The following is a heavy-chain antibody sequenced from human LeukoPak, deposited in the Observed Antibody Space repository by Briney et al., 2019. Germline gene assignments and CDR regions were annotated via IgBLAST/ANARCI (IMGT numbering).Heavy chain of an antibody. CDR1: GGSISSYY. CDR3: AREPQQRGFDY. V-gene: IGHV4-4*07. D-gene: IGHD6-13*01. CDR2: INTSGST. Sequence: KSSETLSLTCTVSGGSISSYYWSWIRQPAGKGLEWIGRINTSGSTNYNPSLKSRVTMSVDTSKNQFSLNLSSLTAADTAVYYCAREPQQRGFDYWGQGTLVTVSS. J-gene: IGHJ4*02.